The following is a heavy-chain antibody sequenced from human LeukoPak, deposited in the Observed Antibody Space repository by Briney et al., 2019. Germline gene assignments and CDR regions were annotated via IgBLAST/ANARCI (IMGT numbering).Heavy chain of an antibody. V-gene: IGHV3-30*02. CDR3: AKPSPGPVWSYFDY. D-gene: IGHD1-1*01. J-gene: IGHJ4*02. Sequence: TGGSLRLSCAASGFTFSSYGMNWVRQAPGTGLEWVAYMQSDGINKYYADSVKGRFTISRDNSKNTLYLQMSSLRGEDTAVYFCAKPSPGPVWSYFDYWGQGTLVTVSS. CDR2: MQSDGINK. CDR1: GFTFSSYG.